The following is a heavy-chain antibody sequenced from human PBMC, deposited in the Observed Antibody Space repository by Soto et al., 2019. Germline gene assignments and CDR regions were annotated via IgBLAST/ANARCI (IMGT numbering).Heavy chain of an antibody. V-gene: IGHV4-61*01. CDR3: ARDPTRMYYFDY. D-gene: IGHD2-8*01. CDR2: IYYIGST. CDR1: GGSVSSSSYY. Sequence: QVQLQESGPGLVKPSETLSLTCTVSGGSVSSSSYYWNWIRQPPGKGLEWIGYIYYIGSTNYNPSLKSRVTISVDTSKNQFSLKLSSVTAADTAVYYCARDPTRMYYFDYWGQGTLVTASS. J-gene: IGHJ4*02.